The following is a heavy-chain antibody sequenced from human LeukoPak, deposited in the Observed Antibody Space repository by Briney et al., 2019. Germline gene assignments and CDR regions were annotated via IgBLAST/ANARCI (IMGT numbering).Heavy chain of an antibody. J-gene: IGHJ4*02. CDR1: GFTFSSYG. Sequence: GGSLRLSCAASGFTFSSYGMHWVRQAPGKGLEWVAVISYDGNNKYYADSVKGRFTISRDNSKNTLYLQMNSLRGEDTAVYYCATGGTFFDYWGQGTLVTVSS. CDR2: ISYDGNNK. V-gene: IGHV3-30*03. CDR3: ATGGTFFDY.